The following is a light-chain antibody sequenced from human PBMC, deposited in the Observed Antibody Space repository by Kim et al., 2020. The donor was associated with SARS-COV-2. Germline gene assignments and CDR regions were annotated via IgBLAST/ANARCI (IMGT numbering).Light chain of an antibody. Sequence: EIVLTQSPGTLSLSPGERATLSCRASQSVSSSYLAWYQQKPGQAPRLLIHGASNRATDIPDRFSGSGSGTDFTLTISRLEPEDFAVYYCQQCGTSLWTFGQGTKVDIK. V-gene: IGKV3-20*01. CDR3: QQCGTSLWT. J-gene: IGKJ1*01. CDR1: QSVSSSY. CDR2: GAS.